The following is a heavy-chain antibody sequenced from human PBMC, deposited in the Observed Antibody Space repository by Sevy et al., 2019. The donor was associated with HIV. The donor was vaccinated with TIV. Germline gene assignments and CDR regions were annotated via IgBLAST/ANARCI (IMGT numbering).Heavy chain of an antibody. Sequence: GGSLRLSCAASGFTFSSYSMNWVRQAPGKGLEWVSYISSSSSTIYYADSGKGRFTISRENAKNSLYLQMNSLRDEDTAVYYCARDFMVRGVIIPEYYFDYWGQGTLVTVSS. D-gene: IGHD3-10*01. CDR2: ISSSSSTI. CDR3: ARDFMVRGVIIPEYYFDY. V-gene: IGHV3-48*02. J-gene: IGHJ4*02. CDR1: GFTFSSYS.